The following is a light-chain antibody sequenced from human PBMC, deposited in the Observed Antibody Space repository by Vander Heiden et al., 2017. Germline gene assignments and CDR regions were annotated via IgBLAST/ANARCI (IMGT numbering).Light chain of an antibody. V-gene: IGLV2-23*03. Sequence: QSALTQPASVSGSPGQSITISCTGTSSDVGSYNLVSWYQQHPGKAPKLMIYEGSKRPSGVSNRFSGSKSGTTASLTISGLQAEDEAYYYCCSYAGSSSVFGTGTKVTVL. CDR2: EGS. CDR1: SSDVGSYNL. CDR3: CSYAGSSSV. J-gene: IGLJ1*01.